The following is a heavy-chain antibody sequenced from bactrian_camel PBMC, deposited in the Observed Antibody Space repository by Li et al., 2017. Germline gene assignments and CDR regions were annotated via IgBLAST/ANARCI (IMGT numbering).Heavy chain of an antibody. CDR1: KLTYSSNC. J-gene: IGHJ4*01. Sequence: HVQLVESGGGSVQTGGSLALSCLAAKLTYSSNCMGWFRQAPGKEREGVAAILLRGDDTAYADAVKGRFTISLDNAKTTAYLQMNGLDPEDTAMYYCASTVLDGHCPRRAYRTWGQGTQVTVS. CDR3: ASTVLDGHCPRRAYRT. V-gene: IGHV3-3*01. D-gene: IGHD6*01. CDR2: ILLRGDDT.